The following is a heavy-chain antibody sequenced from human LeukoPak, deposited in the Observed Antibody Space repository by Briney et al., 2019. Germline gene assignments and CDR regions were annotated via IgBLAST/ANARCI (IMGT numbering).Heavy chain of an antibody. CDR1: GFTFDDYA. CDR2: ISWNSGSI. CDR3: AKAGGAIEYYYMDV. Sequence: GGSLRLSCAASGFTFDDYAMHWVRQAPGKGLEWVSGISWNSGSIGYADSVKGRFTISRDNAKNSLYLQMNSLRAEDTALYYCAKAGGAIEYYYMDVWGKGTTVTISS. D-gene: IGHD3-16*02. J-gene: IGHJ6*03. V-gene: IGHV3-9*01.